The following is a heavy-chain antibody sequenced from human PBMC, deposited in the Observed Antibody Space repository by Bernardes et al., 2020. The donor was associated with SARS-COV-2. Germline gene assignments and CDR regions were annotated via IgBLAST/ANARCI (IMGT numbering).Heavy chain of an antibody. CDR3: ARIYSNSQYYYGMDV. V-gene: IGHV2-70*11. Sequence: SGPTLVKPTQTLTLTCTFSGFSLSTSGMCVSWIRQPPGKALEWLARIDWDDDKYYSTSLKTRLTISKDTSKNQVVLTMTNMDPVDTATYYCARIYSNSQYYYGMDVWGQGTTVTVSS. D-gene: IGHD4-4*01. J-gene: IGHJ6*02. CDR1: GFSLSTSGMC. CDR2: IDWDDDK.